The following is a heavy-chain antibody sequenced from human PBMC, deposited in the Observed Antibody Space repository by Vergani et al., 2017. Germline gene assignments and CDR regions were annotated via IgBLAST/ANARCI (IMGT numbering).Heavy chain of an antibody. V-gene: IGHV3-23*01. CDR2: ISGSGGST. J-gene: IGHJ4*02. D-gene: IGHD3-22*01. CDR3: AXENRERSSNYYDSSGYRYYFDY. Sequence: EVQLLESGGGLVQPGGSLRLSCAASGFTFSSYAMSWVRQAPGKGLEWVSAISGSGGSTYYADSVKGRFTISRDNSKNTLYLQMNSLRAEDTAVYYCAXENRERSSNYYDSSGYRYYFDYWGQGTLVTVSS. CDR1: GFTFSSYA.